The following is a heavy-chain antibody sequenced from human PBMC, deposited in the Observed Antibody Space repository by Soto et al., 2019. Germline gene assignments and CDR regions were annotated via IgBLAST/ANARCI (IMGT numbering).Heavy chain of an antibody. D-gene: IGHD3-3*01. CDR1: GFSLTTSGVG. CDR3: AHRVLRTVFGLVTTTAIYFDF. Sequence: QITLNESGPTQVKPRQTLTLTCTFSGFSLTTSGVGVGWIRQSPGKAPEWLALIYWDDDKRYGPSLKSRLIITKDTSKNPVVLTMADLDPAYTATYYCAHRVLRTVFGLVTTTAIYFDFWGQGTPVAVSS. J-gene: IGHJ4*02. CDR2: IYWDDDK. V-gene: IGHV2-5*05.